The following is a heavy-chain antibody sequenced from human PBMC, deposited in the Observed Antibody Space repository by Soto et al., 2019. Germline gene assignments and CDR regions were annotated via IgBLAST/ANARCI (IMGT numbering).Heavy chain of an antibody. CDR2: INHSGNT. J-gene: IGHJ5*02. Sequence: SVTLPRTGSVYAACLIYNYCNCLRQPPGKGLEWIGEINHSGNTNYNPSLRSRVTISIDTYKNHLSLNLRSVSAADTAVYYCARGRGEFDAWGKGTPGTVSS. CDR1: AACLIYNY. V-gene: IGHV4-34*01. D-gene: IGHD2-21*01. CDR3: ARGRGEFDA.